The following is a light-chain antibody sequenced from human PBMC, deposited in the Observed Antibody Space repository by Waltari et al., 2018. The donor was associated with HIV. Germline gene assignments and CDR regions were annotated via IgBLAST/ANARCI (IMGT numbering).Light chain of an antibody. J-gene: IGLJ1*01. CDR1: SRDVGGYNY. Sequence: QSALTQPASVSGSPGQSITIACTGTSRDVGGYNYVSWYQQHPGKAPKIMVYEVSNRPSGVSKRFSGSKSGDTASLTISGLQAEDEADYYCSSQTSSSTPYVFGTGTKVTVL. CDR2: EVS. CDR3: SSQTSSSTPYV. V-gene: IGLV2-14*01.